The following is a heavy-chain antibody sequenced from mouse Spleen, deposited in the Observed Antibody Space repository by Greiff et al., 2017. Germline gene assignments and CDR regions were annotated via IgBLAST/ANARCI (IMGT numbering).Heavy chain of an antibody. CDR2: IDPSDSET. Sequence: VQLQQPGAELVRPGSSVKLSCKASGYTFTSYWMHWVKQRPIQGLEWIGNIDPSDSETHYNQKFKDKATLTVDKSSSTAYMQLSSLTSEDSAVYYCATNYGSSVAYWGQGTLVTVSA. V-gene: IGHV1-52*01. D-gene: IGHD1-1*01. CDR3: ATNYGSSVAY. CDR1: GYTFTSYW. J-gene: IGHJ3*01.